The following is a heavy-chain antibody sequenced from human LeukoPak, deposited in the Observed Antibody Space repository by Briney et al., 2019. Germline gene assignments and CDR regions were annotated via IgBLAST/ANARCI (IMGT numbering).Heavy chain of an antibody. CDR2: IYYSGST. CDR1: GGSISSSSYY. J-gene: IGHJ6*02. D-gene: IGHD4-17*01. V-gene: IGHV4-61*01. Sequence: SETLSLTCTVSGGSISSSSYYWGWIRRPPGKGLEWIGYIYYSGSTNYNPSLKSRVTISVDTSKNQFSLKLSSVTAADTAVYYCARDPFYGDYSYGMDVWGQGTTVTVSS. CDR3: ARDPFYGDYSYGMDV.